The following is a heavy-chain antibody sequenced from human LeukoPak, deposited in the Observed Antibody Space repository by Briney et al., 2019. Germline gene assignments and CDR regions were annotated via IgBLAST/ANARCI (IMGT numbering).Heavy chain of an antibody. V-gene: IGHV1-8*01. D-gene: IGHD6-13*01. J-gene: IGHJ6*02. CDR1: GYTFTSYE. CDR2: MNPNSGNT. Sequence: ASVKVSCKASGYTFTSYEINWVRQATGQGLEWMGWMNPNSGNTGYAQKFQGRVTMTRNTSISTAYMELSSLRSEDTAVYYCARGPPAAGTSGGYYYYGMDVWGQGTTVTVSS. CDR3: ARGPPAAGTSGGYYYYGMDV.